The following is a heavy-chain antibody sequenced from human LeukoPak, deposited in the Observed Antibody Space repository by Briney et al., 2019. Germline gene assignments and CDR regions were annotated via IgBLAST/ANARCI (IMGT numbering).Heavy chain of an antibody. V-gene: IGHV1-46*01. CDR1: GFTFSTYG. CDR2: INPSGGST. CDR3: ARVREYSGSYLGTGAFDI. D-gene: IGHD1-26*01. J-gene: IGHJ3*02. Sequence: GGSLRLSCAASGFTFSTYGMHWVRQAPGQGLEWMGIINPSGGSTSYAQKFQGRVTMTRDMSTSTVYMELSSLRSEDTAVYYCARVREYSGSYLGTGAFDIWGQGTMVTVSS.